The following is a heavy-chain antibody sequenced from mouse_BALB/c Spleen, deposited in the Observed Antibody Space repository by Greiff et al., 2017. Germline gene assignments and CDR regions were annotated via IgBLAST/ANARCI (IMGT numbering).Heavy chain of an antibody. Sequence: EVQLQESGPGLVKPSQSLSLTCTVTGYSITSDYAWNWIRQFPGNKLEWMGYISYSGSTSYNPSLKSRISITRDTSKNQFFLQLNSVTTEDTATYYCARDYYDYDVLFDYWGQGTTLTVSS. J-gene: IGHJ2*01. CDR2: ISYSGST. CDR3: ARDYYDYDVLFDY. CDR1: GYSITSDYA. D-gene: IGHD2-4*01. V-gene: IGHV3-2*02.